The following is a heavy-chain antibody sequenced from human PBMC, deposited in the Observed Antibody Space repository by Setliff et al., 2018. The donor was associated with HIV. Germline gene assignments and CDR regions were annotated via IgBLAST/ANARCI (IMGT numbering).Heavy chain of an antibody. D-gene: IGHD3-16*02. J-gene: IGHJ4*02. V-gene: IGHV1-2*02. Sequence: ASVKVSCKASAGTFIGYYIHWVRQAPGQGLEYMGWINPNSGDTNYAQKFQGKVTMTRDTSINTAYLELNRLRSDDTAVYYCARGLTYYDNVWGNYRFDYWGQGTLVTVSS. CDR3: ARGLTYYDNVWGNYRFDY. CDR2: INPNSGDT. CDR1: AGTFIGYY.